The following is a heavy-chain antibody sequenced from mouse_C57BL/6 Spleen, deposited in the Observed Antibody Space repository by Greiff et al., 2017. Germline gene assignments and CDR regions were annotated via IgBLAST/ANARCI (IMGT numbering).Heavy chain of an antibody. V-gene: IGHV5-9-1*02. D-gene: IGHD2-1*01. CDR1: GFTFSSYA. Sequence: EVQLVESGEGLVKPGGSLKLSCAASGFTFSSYALSLVRQTPEKMLVWVAYISSGGDYIYYADTVKGRFTISRDNARNTLYLQMSSLKSEDTAMYYCTRDRGYGNYAWFAYWGQGTLVTVSA. CDR3: TRDRGYGNYAWFAY. CDR2: ISSGGDYI. J-gene: IGHJ3*01.